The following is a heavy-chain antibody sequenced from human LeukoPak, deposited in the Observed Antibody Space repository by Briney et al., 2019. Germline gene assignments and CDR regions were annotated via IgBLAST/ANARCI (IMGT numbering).Heavy chain of an antibody. CDR3: ARVGSSGWFRPYYYYYYYMDV. V-gene: IGHV3-30*03. Sequence: GGSLRLSCAASGFTFSSYGMSWVRQAPGKGLEWVAVISYDGSNKYYADSVKGRFTISRDNSKNTLYLQMNSLRAEDTAVYYCARVGSSGWFRPYYYYYYYMDVWGKGTTVTISS. J-gene: IGHJ6*03. CDR1: GFTFSSYG. CDR2: ISYDGSNK. D-gene: IGHD6-19*01.